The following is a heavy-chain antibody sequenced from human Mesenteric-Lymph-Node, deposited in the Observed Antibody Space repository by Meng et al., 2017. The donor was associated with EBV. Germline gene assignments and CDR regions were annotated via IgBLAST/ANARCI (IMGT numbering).Heavy chain of an antibody. Sequence: QVQLQESGPGLWKPSETLSLTCTVSGGSVSSGTDYWSWIRQPPGKGLEWIGYIYYSGSTNYNPSLESRVTISVDTSKNQFSLRLTSVTAADTAVYFCATEFTAKDFGVVPAARWSWFDPWGQGTLVTVSS. J-gene: IGHJ5*02. CDR1: GGSVSSGTDY. V-gene: IGHV4-61*01. D-gene: IGHD2-2*01. CDR3: ATEFTAKDFGVVPAARWSWFDP. CDR2: IYYSGST.